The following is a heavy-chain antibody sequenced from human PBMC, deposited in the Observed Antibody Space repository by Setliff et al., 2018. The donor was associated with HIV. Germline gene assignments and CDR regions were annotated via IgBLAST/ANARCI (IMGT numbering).Heavy chain of an antibody. Sequence: GESLKISCAASGFTFSSYWMHWVRQAPEQGLVWVSRITSDGSTTAYADSVKGRFTISRDNTRNTLYLQMNSLRAEDTAVYYCARSSGFHWGQGTLVTVSS. CDR2: ITSDGSTT. J-gene: IGHJ4*02. CDR1: GFTFSSYW. V-gene: IGHV3-74*01. CDR3: ARSSGFH. D-gene: IGHD6-19*01.